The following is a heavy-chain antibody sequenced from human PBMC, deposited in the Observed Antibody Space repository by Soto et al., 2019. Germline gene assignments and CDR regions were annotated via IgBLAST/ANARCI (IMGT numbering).Heavy chain of an antibody. Sequence: PGGSLRLSCAASGFTFSTYALSWVRQAPGKGLEWVSAISANGQGIYHADSVRGRFTISRDNSKNTIFLHMDSLRAEGTAVYYCAKDRNYPRDQFHYWGQGTLVTVSS. J-gene: IGHJ4*02. CDR1: GFTFSTYA. V-gene: IGHV3-23*01. CDR3: AKDRNYPRDQFHY. CDR2: ISANGQGI. D-gene: IGHD1-7*01.